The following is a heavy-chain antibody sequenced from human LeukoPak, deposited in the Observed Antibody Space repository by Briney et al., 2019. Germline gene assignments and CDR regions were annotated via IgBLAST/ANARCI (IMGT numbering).Heavy chain of an antibody. CDR2: ISSSSSTI. V-gene: IGHV3-48*02. CDR1: AFTFSSYS. Sequence: GGSLRLSCAASAFTFSSYSMNWVRQAPGKGLEWVSYISSSSSTIYYADSVKGRFTISRDNAKNSLFLQMNSLRDKDTAVYYCARAGLTTYPPNFDYWGQGTLVTVSS. J-gene: IGHJ4*02. D-gene: IGHD1-1*01. CDR3: ARAGLTTYPPNFDY.